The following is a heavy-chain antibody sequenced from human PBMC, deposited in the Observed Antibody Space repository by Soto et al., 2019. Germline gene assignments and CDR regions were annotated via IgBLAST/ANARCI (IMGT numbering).Heavy chain of an antibody. V-gene: IGHV4-31*03. CDR2: IYYSGST. J-gene: IGHJ5*02. CDR3: ARAMLTPTGYCSGGSCYFGDWFDP. CDR1: GGSISSGGYY. D-gene: IGHD2-15*01. Sequence: QVQLQESGPGLVKPSQTLSLTCTVSGGSISSGGYYWSWIRQHPGKGLEWIGYIYYSGSTYYNPSLKSRVTISGDTSKNQFSLKLSSVTAADTAVYYCARAMLTPTGYCSGGSCYFGDWFDPWGQGTLVTVSS.